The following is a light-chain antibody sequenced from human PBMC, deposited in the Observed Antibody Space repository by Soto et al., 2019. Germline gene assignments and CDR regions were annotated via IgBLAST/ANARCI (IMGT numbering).Light chain of an antibody. CDR3: QQYNSYRT. CDR2: DAS. V-gene: IGKV1-5*01. J-gene: IGKJ1*01. Sequence: DIQMTQSPSTLSASVGDRVTITCRARQSINIWLAWYQQKPGKAPKLLIYDASILESGVPSRFSGSGSGTEFTLTISSLQHDDFATYYCQQYNSYRTFGQGTKVEIK. CDR1: QSINIW.